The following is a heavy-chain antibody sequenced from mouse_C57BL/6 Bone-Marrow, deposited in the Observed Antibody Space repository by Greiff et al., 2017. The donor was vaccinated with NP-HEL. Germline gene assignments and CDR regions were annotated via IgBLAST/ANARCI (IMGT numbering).Heavy chain of an antibody. D-gene: IGHD2-12*01. CDR1: GYAFSSSW. V-gene: IGHV1-82*01. CDR2: IYPGDGDT. Sequence: VQLQQSGPELVKPGASVKISCKASGYAFSSSWMNWVKQRPGKGLEWIGRIYPGDGDTNYNGKFKGKATLTAEKSSSPAYMQRSSLTSEDSAVYFCAREGDYRRGFAYWGQGTLVTVSA. J-gene: IGHJ3*01. CDR3: AREGDYRRGFAY.